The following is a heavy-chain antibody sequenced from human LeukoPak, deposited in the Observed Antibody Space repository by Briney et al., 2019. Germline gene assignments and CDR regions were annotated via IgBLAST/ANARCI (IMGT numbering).Heavy chain of an antibody. CDR3: ARQESVDTAMANFDY. V-gene: IGHV4-34*01. J-gene: IGHJ4*02. Sequence: SETLSLTCAVYGGSFSGYYWSWIRQPPGKGLEWIGEINHSGSTNYNPSLKSRVTISVDTSKNQFSLKLSSVTAADTAVYYCARQESVDTAMANFDYWGQGTLVTVSS. CDR1: GGSFSGYY. D-gene: IGHD5-18*01. CDR2: INHSGST.